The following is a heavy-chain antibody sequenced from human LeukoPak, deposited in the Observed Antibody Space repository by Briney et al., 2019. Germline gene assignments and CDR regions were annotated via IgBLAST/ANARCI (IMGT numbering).Heavy chain of an antibody. CDR2: INPSGGST. Sequence: ASVMVSCKASGYTFTSYYMHWVRQAPGQGLEWMGIINPSGGSTSYAQKFQGRVTMTRDTSTSTVYMELSSLRSEDTAVYYCARDQWNYGDYVHWGQGTLVTVSS. CDR1: GYTFTSYY. D-gene: IGHD4-17*01. V-gene: IGHV1-46*01. J-gene: IGHJ4*02. CDR3: ARDQWNYGDYVH.